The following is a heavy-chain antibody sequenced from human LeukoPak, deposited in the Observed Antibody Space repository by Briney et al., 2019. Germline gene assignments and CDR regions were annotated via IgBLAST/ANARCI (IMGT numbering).Heavy chain of an antibody. D-gene: IGHD3-3*01. J-gene: IGHJ4*02. CDR2: INHSGSP. CDR3: GSRRSAMFGVIKGPIDY. Sequence: PSETLSLTCAVYGGSFSDYYWTWIRQPPGKGLEWIGEINHSGSPNNNPSLKSRVSISFDTSKNQFSLKLTSVTAADTAVYYCGSRRSAMFGVIKGPIDYWGQGTLVTVSS. CDR1: GGSFSDYY. V-gene: IGHV4-34*01.